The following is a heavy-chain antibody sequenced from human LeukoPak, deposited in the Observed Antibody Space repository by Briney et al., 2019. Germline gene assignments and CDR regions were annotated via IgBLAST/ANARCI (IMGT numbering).Heavy chain of an antibody. CDR2: IYYSGST. V-gene: IGHV4-30-4*01. CDR3: ARGGHAMAFHY. Sequence: SETLSLTCTVSGGSISSGEYYWNWIRQPPGKGLEWIGYIYYSGSTYYNPSLKSRVTISRDTSKTQFSLNLTSVTAADTAVYYCARGGHAMAFHYWGQGTLVTVSS. D-gene: IGHD2-2*01. CDR1: GGSISSGEYY. J-gene: IGHJ4*02.